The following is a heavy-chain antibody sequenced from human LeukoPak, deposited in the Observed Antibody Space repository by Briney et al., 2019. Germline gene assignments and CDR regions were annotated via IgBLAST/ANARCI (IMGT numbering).Heavy chain of an antibody. CDR1: GFPFSTYD. CDR3: AKDLSYSDY. J-gene: IGHJ4*02. V-gene: IGHV3-23*01. CDR2: ITGSGGFT. Sequence: GGSLRLSCAASGFPFSTYDMNWVRQAPGKGLEWVSVITGSGGFTQYADSVKGRFTISRDNSKNTLYLQMNSLRAEDTAVYYCAKDLSYSDYWGQGTLVTVSS.